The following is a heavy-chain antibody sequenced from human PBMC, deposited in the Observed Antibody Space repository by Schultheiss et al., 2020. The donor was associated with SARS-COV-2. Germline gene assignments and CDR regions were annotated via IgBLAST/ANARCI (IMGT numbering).Heavy chain of an antibody. V-gene: IGHV4-4*02. J-gene: IGHJ6*03. CDR3: ARGGSYRVYYYYYMDV. CDR1: GGSISSSNW. CDR2: IYHSGST. D-gene: IGHD1-26*01. Sequence: SETLSLTCAVSGGSISSSNWWSWVRQPPGKGLEWIGEIYHSGSTYYNPSLKSRVTISVDTSKNQFSLKLSSVTAADTAVYYCARGGSYRVYYYYYMDVWGKGTTVTVSS.